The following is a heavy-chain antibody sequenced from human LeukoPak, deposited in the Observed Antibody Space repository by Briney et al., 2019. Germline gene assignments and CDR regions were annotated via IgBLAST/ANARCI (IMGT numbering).Heavy chain of an antibody. CDR3: ARDGFTGPVTAYLDY. CDR2: LAGDGSGT. CDR1: GFTFSEYP. V-gene: IGHV3-74*01. Sequence: PRGTLRLSRAASGFTFSEYPIHSGRQAPGQGLVWVSRLAGDGSGTTYADSVRGRFTISRDKVKNTLYLQMSTLTAEDTAVYFCARDGFTGPVTAYLDYWGQGTLVTVSS. D-gene: IGHD2-8*02. J-gene: IGHJ4*01.